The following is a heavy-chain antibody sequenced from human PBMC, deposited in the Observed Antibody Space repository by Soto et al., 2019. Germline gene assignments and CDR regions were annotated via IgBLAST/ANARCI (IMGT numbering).Heavy chain of an antibody. J-gene: IGHJ5*02. CDR1: GGSISSGGYY. V-gene: IGHV4-31*03. CDR3: VREGAAAGLNWFDP. Sequence: SETLSLTCTVSGGSISSGGYYWSWIRQHPGKGLEWIGYIYYSGSTYYNPSLKSRVTISVDTSKNQFSLKLSSVTAADTAVYYCVREGAAAGLNWFDPWGQGTLVTVSS. D-gene: IGHD6-13*01. CDR2: IYYSGST.